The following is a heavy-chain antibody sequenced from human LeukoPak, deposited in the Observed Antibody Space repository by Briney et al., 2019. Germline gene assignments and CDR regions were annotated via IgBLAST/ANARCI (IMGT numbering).Heavy chain of an antibody. CDR3: AKGVIAVAGPRCYFDY. J-gene: IGHJ4*02. CDR1: GGSISSSNW. D-gene: IGHD6-19*01. V-gene: IGHV4-4*02. Sequence: PSETLSLTCAVSGGSISSSNWWSWVRQPPGKGLEWIGEIYHSGSTNYNPSLKSRVTISVDKSKNQFSLKLSSVTAADTAVYYCAKGVIAVAGPRCYFDYWGQGTLVTVSS. CDR2: IYHSGST.